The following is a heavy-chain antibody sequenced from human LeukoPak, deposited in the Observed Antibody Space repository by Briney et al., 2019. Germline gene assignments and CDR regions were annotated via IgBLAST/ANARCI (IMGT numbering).Heavy chain of an antibody. D-gene: IGHD3-22*01. V-gene: IGHV1-18*01. CDR3: ARGQSYYDSSGSPLDY. CDR1: GYTFTSYG. CDR2: ISAYNGNT. J-gene: IGHJ4*02. Sequence: ASVKVSCKASGYTFTSYGISWVRQAPGQGLGWMGWISAYNGNTNYAQKLQGRVTMTTDTSTSTAYMELRSLRSDDTAVYYCARGQSYYDSSGSPLDYWGQGTLVTVSS.